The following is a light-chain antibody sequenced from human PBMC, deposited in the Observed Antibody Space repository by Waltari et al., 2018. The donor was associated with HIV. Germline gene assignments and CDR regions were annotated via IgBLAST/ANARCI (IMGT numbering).Light chain of an antibody. CDR1: KTVLYSSNKKNF. Sequence: DIVMTQSPDSLPVLVVARATITCNSSKTVLYSSNKKNFLSWYQQQPGQPPKLLISWATTRDSGGPDRFSGSGSGTDFTHTVSSLQAEDVAFYYCQQYYSTPYTFGRGTKV. J-gene: IGKJ2*01. V-gene: IGKV4-1*01. CDR2: WAT. CDR3: QQYYSTPYT.